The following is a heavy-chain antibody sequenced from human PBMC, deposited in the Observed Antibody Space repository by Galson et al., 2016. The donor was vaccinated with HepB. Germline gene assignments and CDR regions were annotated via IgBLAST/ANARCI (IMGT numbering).Heavy chain of an antibody. V-gene: IGHV1-69*13. D-gene: IGHD5-24*01. J-gene: IGHJ6*02. CDR2: IINLYGTA. CDR1: GGTFSSYA. Sequence: SVKVSCKASGGTFSSYAISWVRQAPGQGLEWMGVIINLYGTANYALKSQGRVTITADESTSTAHMEVSSLRYEDTAVYYCARVRDGYNTHFYYGMDVWGQGTSVTVS. CDR3: ARVRDGYNTHFYYGMDV.